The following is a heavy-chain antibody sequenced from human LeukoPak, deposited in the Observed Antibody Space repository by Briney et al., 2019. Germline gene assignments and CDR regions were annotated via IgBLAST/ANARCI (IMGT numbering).Heavy chain of an antibody. CDR2: ISGSGGST. Sequence: GGSLRLSCAASGFTFNIYAMSWVRQAPGKGLEWVSAISGSGGSTYYADSVKGRFTISRDNSKNTLYLQMNSLRAEDTAVYYCAKLVFGDSSGFVGYWGQGTLVTVSS. CDR3: AKLVFGDSSGFVGY. J-gene: IGHJ4*02. CDR1: GFTFNIYA. D-gene: IGHD3-22*01. V-gene: IGHV3-23*01.